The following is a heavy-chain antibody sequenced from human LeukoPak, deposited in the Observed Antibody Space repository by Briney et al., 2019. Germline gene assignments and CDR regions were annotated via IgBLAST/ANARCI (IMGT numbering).Heavy chain of an antibody. CDR2: INHSGST. V-gene: IGHV4-34*01. J-gene: IGHJ3*02. CDR3: ARLDTAMVRVDAFDI. D-gene: IGHD5-18*01. Sequence: SETLSLTCAVYGGSFSGYYWSWICQPPGKGLEWIGEINHSGSTNYNPSLKSRVTISVDTSKNQFSLKLSSVTAADTAVHYCARLDTAMVRVDAFDIWGQGTMVTVSS. CDR1: GGSFSGYY.